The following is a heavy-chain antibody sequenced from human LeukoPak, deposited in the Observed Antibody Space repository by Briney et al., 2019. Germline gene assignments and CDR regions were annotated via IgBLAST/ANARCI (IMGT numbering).Heavy chain of an antibody. D-gene: IGHD3-10*01. Sequence: PSETLSLTCAVSGGSISSGGYSWSWIRQPPGKGLEWIGYIYHSGSTYYNPSLKSRVTISVDRSKNQFSLKLSSVTAADTAVYYCASSVRFGSPWYYFDYWGQGTLVTVSS. CDR2: IYHSGST. V-gene: IGHV4-30-2*01. CDR3: ASSVRFGSPWYYFDY. J-gene: IGHJ4*02. CDR1: GGSISSGGYS.